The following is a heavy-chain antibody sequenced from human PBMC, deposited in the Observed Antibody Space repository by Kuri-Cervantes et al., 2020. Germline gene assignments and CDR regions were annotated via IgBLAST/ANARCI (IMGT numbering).Heavy chain of an antibody. CDR1: GFTFSSYG. J-gene: IGHJ3*02. CDR2: IWYDGSNK. Sequence: GGSLRLSSVASGFTFSSYGMHWVRQAPGKGLEWVAVIWYDGSNKYYADSVKGRFTISRDNAKNSLYLQMNSLRAEDTAVYYCAREGRDSSSLWAFDIWGQGTMVTVSS. D-gene: IGHD3-22*01. CDR3: AREGRDSSSLWAFDI. V-gene: IGHV3-33*01.